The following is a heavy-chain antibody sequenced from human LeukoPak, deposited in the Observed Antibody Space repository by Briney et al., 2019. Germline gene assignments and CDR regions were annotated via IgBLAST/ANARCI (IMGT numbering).Heavy chain of an antibody. CDR2: INPNSGGT. CDR1: GYTFTGYY. V-gene: IGHV1-2*04. J-gene: IGHJ4*02. Sequence: GASVKVSCKASGYTFTGYYMHWVRQAPGQGLEWMGWINPNSGGTNYAQKFQGWVTMTRDTSISTAYMELSSLRSEDTAVYYCARGAPLFRPQADYWGQGTLVTVSS. CDR3: ARGAPLFRPQADY. D-gene: IGHD2-21*01.